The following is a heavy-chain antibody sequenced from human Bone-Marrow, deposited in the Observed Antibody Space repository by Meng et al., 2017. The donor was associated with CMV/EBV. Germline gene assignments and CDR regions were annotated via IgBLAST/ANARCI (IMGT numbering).Heavy chain of an antibody. J-gene: IGHJ4*02. D-gene: IGHD3-3*01. CDR3: AKFRLDITIFGVVTAAGFDY. V-gene: IGHV3-21*04. CDR1: EFTFDDYA. Sequence: GESLKISCAASEFTFDDYAMHWVRQAPGKGLEWVSSISSSSSYIYYADSVKGRFTISRDNAKNSLYLQMNSLRAEDTAVYYCAKFRLDITIFGVVTAAGFDYWGQGTLVTVSS. CDR2: ISSSSSYI.